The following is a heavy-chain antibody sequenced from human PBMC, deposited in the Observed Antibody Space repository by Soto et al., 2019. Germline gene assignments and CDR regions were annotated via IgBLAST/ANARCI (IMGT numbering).Heavy chain of an antibody. CDR3: ARVPDR. Sequence: PSETLSLTCAVSGGSISSGGYSWSWIRQPPGKGLGWIGYIYHSGSTNYNPSLKSRVTISVDKSKNQFSLKLSSVTAADTAVYYCARVPDRWGQGTLVTVSS. D-gene: IGHD2-2*01. CDR1: GGSISSGGYS. CDR2: IYHSGST. V-gene: IGHV4-30-2*01. J-gene: IGHJ5*02.